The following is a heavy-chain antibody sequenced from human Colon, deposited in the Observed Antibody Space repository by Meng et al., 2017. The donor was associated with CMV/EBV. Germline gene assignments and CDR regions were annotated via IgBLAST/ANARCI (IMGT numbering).Heavy chain of an antibody. J-gene: IGHJ4*02. CDR1: GFTFSSYW. D-gene: IGHD2-15*01. CDR3: ARDGVVVLGDTRD. CDR2: IKQDGSEK. Sequence: GESLKISCAASGFTFSSYWMSWVRQAPGKGLEWVANIKQDGSEKYYVDSVKGRFTISRDNAKNSLYLQMNSLRAEDTDIYYCARDGVVVLGDTRDWGQGTLVTVSS. V-gene: IGHV3-7*03.